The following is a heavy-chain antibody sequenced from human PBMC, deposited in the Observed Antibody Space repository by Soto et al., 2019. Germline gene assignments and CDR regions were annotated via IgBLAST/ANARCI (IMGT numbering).Heavy chain of an antibody. Sequence: QVQLVQSGAEVKKPGSSVKVSCKASGGTFSSYAISCGRQAPGQGLEWMGGIIPISDTTNYAQTVQGRVTITADESTSTASMELSSLRSEDTAVDYCARSQGSSTRLEISYYYYYGLDVWGQGTTVNVSS. V-gene: IGHV1-69*01. D-gene: IGHD2-2*01. CDR3: ARSQGSSTRLEISYYYYYGLDV. CDR2: IIPISDTT. J-gene: IGHJ6*02. CDR1: GGTFSSYA.